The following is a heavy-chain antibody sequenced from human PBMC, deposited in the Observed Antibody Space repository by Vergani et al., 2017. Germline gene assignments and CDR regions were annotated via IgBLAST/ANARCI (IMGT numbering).Heavy chain of an antibody. D-gene: IGHD2/OR15-2a*01. J-gene: IGHJ6*03. V-gene: IGHV3-23*01. CDR1: GFAFSSYA. CDR3: AKDVGLGTCDSIRCPPLLIDYVDV. Sequence: EGQLLESGEGLVQPGGSLRLSCAASGFAFSSYAMTWVRQGPGKGLEWVSGISRNGDTKYYADSVKGRFTITRDNSKSTLYLQMNSLRAEDTARYFCAKDVGLGTCDSIRCPPLLIDYVDVWGKGATVTVSS. CDR2: ISRNGDTK.